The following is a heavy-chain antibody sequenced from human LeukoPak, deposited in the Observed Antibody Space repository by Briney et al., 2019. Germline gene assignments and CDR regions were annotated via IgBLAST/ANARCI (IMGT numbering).Heavy chain of an antibody. CDR1: GGSISSGGYC. D-gene: IGHD3-22*01. V-gene: IGHV4-31*03. Sequence: PSETLSLTCTVSGGSISSGGYCWSWIRQHPGKGLEWIGYIYYSGSTYYNPSLKSRVTISVDTSKNQFSLKLSSVTAADTAVYYCARDRSGYYDYWGQGTLVTVSS. J-gene: IGHJ4*02. CDR2: IYYSGST. CDR3: ARDRSGYYDY.